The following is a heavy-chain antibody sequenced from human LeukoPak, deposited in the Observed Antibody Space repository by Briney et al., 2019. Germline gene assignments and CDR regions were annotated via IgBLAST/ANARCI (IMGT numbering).Heavy chain of an antibody. D-gene: IGHD2-21*02. Sequence: SVKVSCEASGGTFSSYAISWVRQAPGQGLEWMGGIIPIFGTANYAQKFQGRVTITADESTSTAYMELSSLRSEDTAVYYCARESGDWFAFDIWGQGTMVTVSS. J-gene: IGHJ3*02. V-gene: IGHV1-69*13. CDR2: IIPIFGTA. CDR1: GGTFSSYA. CDR3: ARESGDWFAFDI.